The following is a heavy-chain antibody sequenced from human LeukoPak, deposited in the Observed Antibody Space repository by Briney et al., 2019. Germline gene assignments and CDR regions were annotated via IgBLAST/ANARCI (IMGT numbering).Heavy chain of an antibody. CDR3: ARDASSGYYPNWFDP. D-gene: IGHD3-22*01. V-gene: IGHV1-69*13. CDR2: IIPIFGTA. Sequence: SVKVSCKASGGTFSSYAISWVRQAPGQGLEWMGGIIPIFGTANYAQKFQGRVTITADESTSTAYMELSSLRSEDTAVYYCARDASSGYYPNWFDPWGQGTLVTVSS. J-gene: IGHJ5*02. CDR1: GGTFSSYA.